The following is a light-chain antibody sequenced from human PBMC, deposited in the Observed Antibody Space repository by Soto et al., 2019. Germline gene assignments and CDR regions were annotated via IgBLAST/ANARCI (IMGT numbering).Light chain of an antibody. CDR3: NSYTGSSTLEV. V-gene: IGLV2-14*01. J-gene: IGLJ1*01. CDR2: EVS. CDR1: SSDVGGYNY. Sequence: QSALTQPASVSGSPGQSITISCTGTSSDVGGYNYVSWYQQHPGKAPKLMVFEVSNRPSGVSHRFSGSKSGNTASLTISGLQAEDEADYYCNSYTGSSTLEVFGPGTKLTVL.